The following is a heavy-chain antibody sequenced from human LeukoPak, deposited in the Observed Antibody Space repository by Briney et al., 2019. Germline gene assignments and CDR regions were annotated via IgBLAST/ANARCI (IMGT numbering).Heavy chain of an antibody. CDR1: GYTFTSYY. CDR3: ARSRAGIAAASSSYYFDY. V-gene: IGHV1-2*02. D-gene: IGHD6-13*01. J-gene: IGHJ4*02. Sequence: ASVKVSCKASGYTFTSYYMHWVRQAPGQGLEWMGWINPNSGGTNYAQKFQGRVTMTRDTSISTAYMELSRLRPDDTAVYYCARSRAGIAAASSSYYFDYWGQGTLVTVSS. CDR2: INPNSGGT.